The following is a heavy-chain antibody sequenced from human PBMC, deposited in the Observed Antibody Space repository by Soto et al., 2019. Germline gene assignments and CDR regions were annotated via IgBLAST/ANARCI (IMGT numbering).Heavy chain of an antibody. CDR1: GFTFSSYE. J-gene: IGHJ4*02. V-gene: IGHV3-48*03. CDR2: ISSSGSTI. Sequence: EVQLVESGGGLVQPGGSLRLSCAASGFTFSSYEMNWVRQAPGKGLEWVSYISSSGSTIYYADSVKGRFTISRDNAKTSLYLKMNSLRAEDTAVYYGARDRGYSSGWYPFDSWAREPWSPSPQ. D-gene: IGHD6-19*01. CDR3: ARDRGYSSGWYPFDS.